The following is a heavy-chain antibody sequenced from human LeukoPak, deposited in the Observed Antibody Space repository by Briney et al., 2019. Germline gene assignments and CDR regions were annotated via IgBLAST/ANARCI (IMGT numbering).Heavy chain of an antibody. CDR2: ISSSSSYI. CDR1: GFTFSSYS. J-gene: IGHJ6*02. Sequence: GGSLRLSCAASGFTFSSYSMNWVRQAPGKGLEWVSSISSSSSYIYYADSVKGRFTISRYNAKNSLYLKMTSLRAEETAVYYCARDIFIWSSGLISSWSYYGMDVWGQGTTVTVSS. D-gene: IGHD6-13*01. CDR3: ARDIFIWSSGLISSWSYYGMDV. V-gene: IGHV3-21*01.